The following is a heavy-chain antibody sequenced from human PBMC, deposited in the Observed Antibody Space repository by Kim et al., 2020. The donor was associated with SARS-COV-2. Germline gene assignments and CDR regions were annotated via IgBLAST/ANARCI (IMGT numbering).Heavy chain of an antibody. J-gene: IGHJ6*02. CDR1: GYTLTELS. D-gene: IGHD3-10*01. CDR3: ATDGILGNTLVRGVIV. V-gene: IGHV1-24*01. CDR2: FDPEDGGT. Sequence: ASVKVSCKVSGYTLTELSIHWVRQAPGKGPEWMGGFDPEDGGTIYAQKFQGRVTMTEDTSTDTAYMELSSLRSEDTAVYYCATDGILGNTLVRGVIVWGHGTTVTVSS.